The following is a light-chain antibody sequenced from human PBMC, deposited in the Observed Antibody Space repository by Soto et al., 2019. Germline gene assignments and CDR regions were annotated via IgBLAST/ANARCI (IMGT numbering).Light chain of an antibody. J-gene: IGLJ2*01. CDR2: DVS. CDR3: CSYAGSYTYVV. CDR1: SGDVGHYNY. V-gene: IGLV2-11*01. Sequence: QSVLTQPRSVSGSPGQSVTISCTGTSGDVGHYNYVSWYQQHPGKAPKLMVYDVSKWPSGVPDRFSGSKSGNTASLTISGLQAEDEADYYCCSYAGSYTYVVFGGGTNLTVL.